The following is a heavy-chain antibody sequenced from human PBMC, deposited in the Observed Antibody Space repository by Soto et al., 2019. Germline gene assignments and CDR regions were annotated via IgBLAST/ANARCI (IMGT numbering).Heavy chain of an antibody. J-gene: IGHJ4*02. CDR1: GGSISSGDYY. V-gene: IGHV4-30-4*02. CDR3: TRGGGDF. CDR2: IYYSGST. D-gene: IGHD6-25*01. Sequence: PSETLSLTCTVSGGSISSGDYYWSWIRQPPGKGLEWIGYIYYSGSTYYNPSLKSRVTISVDTSKNQFSLRLTSVTAADTAVYFCTRGGGDFWGQGTLVTVSS.